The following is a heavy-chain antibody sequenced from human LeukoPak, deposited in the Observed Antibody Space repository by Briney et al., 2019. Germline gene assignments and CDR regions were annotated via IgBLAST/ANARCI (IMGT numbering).Heavy chain of an antibody. V-gene: IGHV1-18*01. CDR1: GYTFTSYG. CDR2: ISAYNGNT. D-gene: IGHD3-10*01. Sequence: ASVKVSCRASGYTFTSYGISWVRQAPGQGLEWMGWISAYNGNTNYAQKLQGRVTMTTDTSTSTAYMELRSLRSDDTAVYYCARNPEGFGELLSPLDYWGQGTLVTVSS. CDR3: ARNPEGFGELLSPLDY. J-gene: IGHJ4*02.